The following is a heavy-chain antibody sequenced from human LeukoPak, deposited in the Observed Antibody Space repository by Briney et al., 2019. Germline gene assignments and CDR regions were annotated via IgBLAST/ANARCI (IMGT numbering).Heavy chain of an antibody. J-gene: IGHJ4*02. D-gene: IGHD1-26*01. Sequence: SETLSLTCSVSGGXVSSGNYYWSWIRQPPGKGLEWIGYIYYSGSTDYNPSLKSRVTISVDTSKNQFSLRLSSVTAADTAVYYCAQKQWVPYYFHYWGQGALVTVSS. CDR3: AQKQWVPYYFHY. CDR1: GGXVSSGNYY. V-gene: IGHV4-61*01. CDR2: IYYSGST.